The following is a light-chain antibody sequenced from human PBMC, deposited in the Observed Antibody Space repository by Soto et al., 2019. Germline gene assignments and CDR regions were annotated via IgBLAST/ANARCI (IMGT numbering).Light chain of an antibody. CDR1: NSDVNY. CDR2: EVI. V-gene: IGLV2-14*01. CDR3: SSSTSSNTFV. J-gene: IGLJ1*01. Sequence: LTQPASVSGAPGQSITISCTGTNSDVNYVSWHQQHPGKAPKLMIYEVINRSSGVSTRFSGSKSGNTASLTISGLQAEDEADYYCSSSTSSNTFVFGTGTKVTVL.